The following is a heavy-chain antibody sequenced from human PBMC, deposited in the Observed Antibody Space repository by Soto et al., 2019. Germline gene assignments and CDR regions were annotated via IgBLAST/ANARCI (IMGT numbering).Heavy chain of an antibody. CDR3: ASHCSGGSCYSYYYYGMDV. CDR1: GGTFSRYA. CDR2: IIPIFGTA. V-gene: IGHV1-69*13. Sequence: SVKVSCKASGGTFSRYAISWVRQAPGQGLEWMGGIIPIFGTANYAQKFQGRVTITADESTSTAYMELSSLRSEDTAVYYCASHCSGGSCYSYYYYGMDVWGQGTTVTVSS. D-gene: IGHD2-15*01. J-gene: IGHJ6*02.